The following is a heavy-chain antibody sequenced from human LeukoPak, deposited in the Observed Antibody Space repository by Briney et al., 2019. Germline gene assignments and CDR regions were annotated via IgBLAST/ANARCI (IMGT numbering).Heavy chain of an antibody. D-gene: IGHD3-3*01. V-gene: IGHV1-2*04. CDR2: INPNSGGT. CDR1: GYTFTGYY. Sequence: GASVKVSCKASGYTFTGYYMHWVRQAPGQGLEWMGWINPNSGGTNYAQKFQGWVTMTRDTSISTAYMELSRLRSDDTAVYYCARAKKTYYDFWSGYYAFDIWGQGTMVTVSS. J-gene: IGHJ3*02. CDR3: ARAKKTYYDFWSGYYAFDI.